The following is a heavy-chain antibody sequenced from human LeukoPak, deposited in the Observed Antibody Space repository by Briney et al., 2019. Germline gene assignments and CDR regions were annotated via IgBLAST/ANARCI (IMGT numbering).Heavy chain of an antibody. V-gene: IGHV4-4*02. CDR2: IDYSGST. CDR3: ARDSALAQAVMFNY. D-gene: IGHD6-19*01. J-gene: IGHJ4*02. Sequence: PSGTLSLTCAVSGGSISSSNWWSWVRQPPGKGLEWTGSIDYSGSTYYNPSLKSRITISVDTSKNQFSLRLSSVTAADTAVYYCARDSALAQAVMFNYWGQGKLVTVSS. CDR1: GGSISSSNW.